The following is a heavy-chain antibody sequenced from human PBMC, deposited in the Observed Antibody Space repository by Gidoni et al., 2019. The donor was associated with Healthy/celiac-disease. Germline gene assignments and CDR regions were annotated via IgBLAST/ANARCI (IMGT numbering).Heavy chain of an antibody. D-gene: IGHD3-3*01. V-gene: IGHV3-21*01. CDR1: GFTFSRDS. Sequence: EVQLVESGGGLVKPGGSLRLGCAASGFTFSRDSMNWVRQAPGKGLEWVSSISSSRSYRSYADSVKGRFTISRDNAKNSLYLQMNSLRAEDTAVYYCARERLTIFSHPYDGMDVWGQGTTVTVSS. CDR2: ISSSRSYR. J-gene: IGHJ6*02. CDR3: ARERLTIFSHPYDGMDV.